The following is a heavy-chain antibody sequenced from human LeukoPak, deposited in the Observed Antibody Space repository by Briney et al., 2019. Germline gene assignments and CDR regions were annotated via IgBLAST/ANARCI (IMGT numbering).Heavy chain of an antibody. CDR1: NGSMNSGGYY. CDR3: ARGSGYFDSRGTVSWLDP. D-gene: IGHD3-22*01. CDR2: IYYFGNT. J-gene: IGHJ5*02. Sequence: PSETLSLTCTVSNGSMNSGGYYWSWIRQHPGKGLEWIGSIYYFGNTYYNPSLKSRVIISVDTSKNQFSLKMSSVTAADTAVYYCARGSGYFDSRGTVSWLDPWGQGTLVTVSS. V-gene: IGHV4-31*03.